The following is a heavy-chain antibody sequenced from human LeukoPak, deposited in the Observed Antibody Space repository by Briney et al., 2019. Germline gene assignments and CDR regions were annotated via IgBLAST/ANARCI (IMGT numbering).Heavy chain of an antibody. J-gene: IGHJ5*02. D-gene: IGHD3-10*01. V-gene: IGHV3-66*01. Sequence: GGSLRLSCAASGFTVSSNYMSWVRQAPGKGLEWVSIIYGGGSTSYADSVKGRFTISRDNSKNTVYLQMNSLRGEDTAVYYCARVARGPWGQGTLVTVSS. CDR1: GFTVSSNY. CDR3: ARVARGP. CDR2: IYGGGST.